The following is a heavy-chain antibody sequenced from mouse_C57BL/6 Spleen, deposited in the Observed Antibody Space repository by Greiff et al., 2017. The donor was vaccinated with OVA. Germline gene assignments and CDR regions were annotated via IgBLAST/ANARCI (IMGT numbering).Heavy chain of an antibody. J-gene: IGHJ2*01. V-gene: IGHV1-69*01. CDR2: IDPSDSYT. Sequence: QVQLQQPGAELVMPGASVKLSCKASGYTFTSYWMHWVKQRPGQGLEWIGEIDPSDSYTNYNHKFKGKSTLTVDKSSSTAYMQLSSLTSEDSAVFDCAIRAGGKCPLDYWGQGTTRTVSS. CDR1: GYTFTSYW. CDR3: AIRAGGKCPLDY.